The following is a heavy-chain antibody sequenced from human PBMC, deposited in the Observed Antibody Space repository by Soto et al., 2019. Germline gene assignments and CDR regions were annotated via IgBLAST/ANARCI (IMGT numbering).Heavy chain of an antibody. V-gene: IGHV5-51*01. J-gene: IGHJ6*02. CDR1: EDSITRYW. CDR2: ICPGDSDT. D-gene: IGHD2-21*02. CDR3: ARRGCGGACYSVWELLESYHYFGMDA. Sequence: GVPLRVACQGSEDSITRYWTGQARQLPGKGLEWMGIICPGDSDTRYSRSFQGQVTISADKSISTAYLQWSSLNASDTAMYYCARRGCGGACYSVWELLESYHYFGMDAWGLGTTVTV.